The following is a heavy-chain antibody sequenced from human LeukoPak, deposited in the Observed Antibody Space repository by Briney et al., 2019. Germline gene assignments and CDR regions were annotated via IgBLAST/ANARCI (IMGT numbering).Heavy chain of an antibody. V-gene: IGHV1-69*05. CDR2: IIPIFGTA. D-gene: IGHD6-13*01. Sequence: GASVKVSCKASGGTFSSYAISWVRQAPGQGLEWTGGIIPIFGTANYAQKFQGRVTITTDESTSTAYMELSSLRSEDTAVYYCARAPGYSSPFDYWGQGTLVTVSS. J-gene: IGHJ4*02. CDR3: ARAPGYSSPFDY. CDR1: GGTFSSYA.